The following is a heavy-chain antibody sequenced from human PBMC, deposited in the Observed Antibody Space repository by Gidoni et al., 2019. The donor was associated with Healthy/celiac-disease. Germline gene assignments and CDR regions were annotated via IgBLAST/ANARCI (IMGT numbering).Heavy chain of an antibody. CDR2: ISGSGGST. Sequence: EVQLLESGGGLVQPGGSLRLSCAASGFTFSSYAMSWVRQAPGKGLEWVSAISGSGGSTYYADSVKGRFTISRDNSKNTLYLQMNSLRAEDTAVYYCAKDQRIAARLPRGDFDYWGQGTLVTVSS. CDR3: AKDQRIAARLPRGDFDY. D-gene: IGHD6-6*01. J-gene: IGHJ4*02. CDR1: GFTFSSYA. V-gene: IGHV3-23*01.